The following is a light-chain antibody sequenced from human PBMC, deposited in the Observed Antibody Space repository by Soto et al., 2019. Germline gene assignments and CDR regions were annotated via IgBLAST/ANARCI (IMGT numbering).Light chain of an antibody. CDR2: DNN. V-gene: IGLV1-51*01. J-gene: IGLJ2*01. Sequence: QSVLTQPPSVSAAPGQKVTISCSGSSSNIGNNYVSWYQQLPGTAPKLLIYDNNERPSGIPDRFSGSKSGTSATLGITGLQTGDEADYYCGTWDSNLSAVVFGGGTQLTVL. CDR3: GTWDSNLSAVV. CDR1: SSNIGNNY.